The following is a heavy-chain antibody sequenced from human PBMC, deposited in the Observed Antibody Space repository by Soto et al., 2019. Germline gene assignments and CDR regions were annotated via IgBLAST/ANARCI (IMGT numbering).Heavy chain of an antibody. V-gene: IGHV1-69*06. Sequence: QVQLVQSGAEVKKPGSSVKVSCKASGGTFSSYAISWVRQAPGQGLEWMGGIIPIFGTANYAQKFQGRVTITADKSTSTAYMELSSLRSEDTAVYYCARRQYYYDSSGDSPHFDYWGQGTLVTVSS. J-gene: IGHJ4*02. CDR2: IIPIFGTA. D-gene: IGHD3-22*01. CDR3: ARRQYYYDSSGDSPHFDY. CDR1: GGTFSSYA.